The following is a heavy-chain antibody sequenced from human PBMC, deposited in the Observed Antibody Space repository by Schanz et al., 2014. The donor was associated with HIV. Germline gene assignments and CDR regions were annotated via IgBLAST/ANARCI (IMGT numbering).Heavy chain of an antibody. D-gene: IGHD2-2*01. CDR1: GNTFTGYY. J-gene: IGHJ3*02. CDR3: ARDRGSISWMGRAFDI. CDR2: IHPNSGVT. V-gene: IGHV1-2*02. Sequence: QVQLVQSGDEVTKPGASVKVSCKTSGNTFTGYYVHWVRQAPGQGLEWMGWIHPNSGVTEDAQKFQGRVTMTRDTSISTAYMEVSRLRSDDTAVYYCARDRGSISWMGRAFDIWGQGTMVTVSS.